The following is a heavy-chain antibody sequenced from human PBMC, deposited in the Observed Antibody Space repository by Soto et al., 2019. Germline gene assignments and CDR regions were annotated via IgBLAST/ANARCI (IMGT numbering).Heavy chain of an antibody. D-gene: IGHD2-2*01. CDR3: VRSTSPGLDY. Sequence: QVQLQQWGAGLLKPSETLSLTCAVYGGSFSGYYWSWIRQPPGKGLEWIGEINHSGSTNYNPSLKSRVTISVDTSKNQFSLKLSSVTAADTAVYYCVRSTSPGLDYWGQGTLVTVSS. V-gene: IGHV4-34*01. CDR2: INHSGST. J-gene: IGHJ4*02. CDR1: GGSFSGYY.